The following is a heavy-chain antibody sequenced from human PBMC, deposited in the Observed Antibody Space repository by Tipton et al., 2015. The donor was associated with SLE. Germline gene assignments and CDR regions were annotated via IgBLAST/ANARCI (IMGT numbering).Heavy chain of an antibody. CDR3: AAAQGSGAFDI. J-gene: IGHJ3*02. D-gene: IGHD3-10*01. CDR2: INSDGSST. Sequence: SLRLSCAASGFTFSSYWMHWVRQAPGKGLVWVSRINSDGSSTSYADSVKGRFTISRDNAKNSLYLQMNSLRAEDTAVYYCAAAQGSGAFDIWGQGTLVTVSS. V-gene: IGHV3-74*01. CDR1: GFTFSSYW.